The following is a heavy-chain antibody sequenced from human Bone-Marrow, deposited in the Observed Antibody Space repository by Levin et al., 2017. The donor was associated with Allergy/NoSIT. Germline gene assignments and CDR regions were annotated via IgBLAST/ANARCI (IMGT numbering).Heavy chain of an antibody. V-gene: IGHV4-34*01. CDR1: GGSFSGYY. CDR2: INHSGST. CDR3: ASTSIVVVVAAQGVYNWFDP. Sequence: MTSETLSLTCAVYGGSFSGYYWSWIRQPPGKGLEWIGEINHSGSTNYNPSLKSRVTISVDTSKNQFSLKLSSVTAADTAVYYCASTSIVVVVAAQGVYNWFDPWGQGTLVTVSS. D-gene: IGHD2-15*01. J-gene: IGHJ5*02.